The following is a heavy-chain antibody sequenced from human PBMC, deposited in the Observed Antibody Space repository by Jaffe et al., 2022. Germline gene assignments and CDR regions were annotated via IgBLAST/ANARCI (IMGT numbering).Heavy chain of an antibody. V-gene: IGHV4-61*02. J-gene: IGHJ6*03. D-gene: IGHD6-13*01. CDR2: IYTSGST. CDR3: ARDLTGYSSSWLTTKDDYYYYYMDV. Sequence: QVQLQESGPGLVKPSQTLSLTCTVSGGSISSGSYYWSWIRQPAGKGLEWIGRIYTSGSTNYNPSLKSRVTISVDTSKNQFSLKLSSVTAADTAVYYCARDLTGYSSSWLTTKDDYYYYYMDVWGKGTTVTVSS. CDR1: GGSISSGSYY.